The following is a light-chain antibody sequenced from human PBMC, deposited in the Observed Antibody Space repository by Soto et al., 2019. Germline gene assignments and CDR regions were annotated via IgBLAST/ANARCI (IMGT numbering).Light chain of an antibody. V-gene: IGLV2-23*01. Sequence: QSALTQPASVSGSPGQSITISCTGISTDVGTYNLVSWYQHHPGKAPKLIIYDASNRPSGVPNRFSGSKSGNTASLTISGLHAEDESDYYCCSYRSSVVFGGGTKLTVL. CDR3: CSYRSSVV. CDR2: DAS. CDR1: STDVGTYNL. J-gene: IGLJ2*01.